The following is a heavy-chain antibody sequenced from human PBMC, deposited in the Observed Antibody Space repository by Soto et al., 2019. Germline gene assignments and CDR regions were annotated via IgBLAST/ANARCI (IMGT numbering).Heavy chain of an antibody. CDR3: ARDPGDPTHGVWYEIPNAYNYGRDV. D-gene: IGHD2-8*01. CDR1: GFTFSRYA. CDR2: ISYDGSNK. V-gene: IGHV3-30-3*01. Sequence: HPGGSLRLSCAASGFTFSRYAMHWVRRAPGKGLEWVAVISYDGSNKYYADSVKGRFTISRDNSKNTLYLQMNSLKAEDTAVYYCARDPGDPTHGVWYEIPNAYNYGRDVW. J-gene: IGHJ6*01.